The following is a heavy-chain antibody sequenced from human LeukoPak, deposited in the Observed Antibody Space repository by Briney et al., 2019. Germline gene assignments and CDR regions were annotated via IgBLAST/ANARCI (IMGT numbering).Heavy chain of an antibody. Sequence: SETLSLTCTVSGGSISSSSYYWGWIRQPPGKGLEWIGSIYYSGSTYYNPSLKSRVTISVDTSKNQFSLKLSSVTAADTAVYYCARVHSGYDQLDYWGQGTLVTVSS. D-gene: IGHD5-12*01. CDR1: GGSISSSSYY. CDR2: IYYSGST. V-gene: IGHV4-39*07. J-gene: IGHJ4*02. CDR3: ARVHSGYDQLDY.